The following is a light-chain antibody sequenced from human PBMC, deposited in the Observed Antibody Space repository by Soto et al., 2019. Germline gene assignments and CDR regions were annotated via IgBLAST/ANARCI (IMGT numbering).Light chain of an antibody. CDR3: QQSYSTPWT. CDR2: AAS. CDR1: QSISSY. J-gene: IGKJ1*01. V-gene: IGKV1-39*01. Sequence: DMQMTQSPSSLSASVGDRVTVTCRASQSISSYLNWYQQKPGKAPKLLIYAASSLQSGVPSRFSGSGSGTGFTLTISSLQPEDFATYYCQQSYSTPWTCGQGTKVDIK.